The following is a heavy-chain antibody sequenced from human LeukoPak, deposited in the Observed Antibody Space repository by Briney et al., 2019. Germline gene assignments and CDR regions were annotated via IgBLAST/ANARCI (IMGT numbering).Heavy chain of an antibody. D-gene: IGHD1-20*01. CDR3: LRDLNWSLDQ. J-gene: IGHJ4*02. CDR2: IASDGSST. Sequence: GGSLRLSCAASGFTFSSYWMNWVRQAPGKGLVWVSRIASDGSSTTYADSVKGRFSISRDNAKNTLYLQMNSLRVEDTAVYYCLRDLNWSLDQWGQGTLVTVSS. V-gene: IGHV3-74*01. CDR1: GFTFSSYW.